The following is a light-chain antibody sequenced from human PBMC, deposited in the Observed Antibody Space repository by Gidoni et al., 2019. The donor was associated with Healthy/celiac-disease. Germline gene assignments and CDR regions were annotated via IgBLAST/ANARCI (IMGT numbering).Light chain of an antibody. Sequence: DIQMTQSTSSLSTSVGDRVTITWRASQSISSYLNWYHQKPGKAPKLLIYAASSLQSGVLSRFSGSGSATDFTLTISSLQPEDFATYYCQQSYSTPPLTFGQGTKVEIK. CDR1: QSISSY. CDR2: AAS. CDR3: QQSYSTPPLT. V-gene: IGKV1-39*01. J-gene: IGKJ1*01.